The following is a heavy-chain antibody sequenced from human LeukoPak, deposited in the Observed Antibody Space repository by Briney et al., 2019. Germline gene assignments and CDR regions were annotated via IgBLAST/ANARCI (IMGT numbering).Heavy chain of an antibody. V-gene: IGHV1-3*01. D-gene: IGHD1-26*01. CDR1: GYTFTSYA. J-gene: IGHJ4*02. CDR3: ARGATIRPFDY. CDR2: INAGNGNT. Sequence: GASVKVSCKASGYTFTSYAMHWVRQAPGQRLEWMGWINAGNGNTKYSQKFQGTVTITRDTSASTAYMELSSLRSEDTAVYYCARGATIRPFDYWGQGTLVTVSS.